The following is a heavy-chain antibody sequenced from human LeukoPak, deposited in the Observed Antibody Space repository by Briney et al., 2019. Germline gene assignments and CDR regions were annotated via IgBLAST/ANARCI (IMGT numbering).Heavy chain of an antibody. Sequence: SETLSLTCTVSGGSISSSSYYWGWIRQPPGKGLEWIGSIYYSGSTYYNPSLKSRVTISVDTSKSQFSLKLSSVTAADTAVYYCARGSEDRYCSGGSCYSNDYWGQGTLVTVSS. J-gene: IGHJ4*02. D-gene: IGHD2-15*01. V-gene: IGHV4-39*01. CDR1: GGSISSSSYY. CDR2: IYYSGST. CDR3: ARGSEDRYCSGGSCYSNDY.